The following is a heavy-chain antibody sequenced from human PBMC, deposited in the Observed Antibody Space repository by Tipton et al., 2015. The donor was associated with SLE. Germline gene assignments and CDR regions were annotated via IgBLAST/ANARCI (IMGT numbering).Heavy chain of an antibody. Sequence: SLRLSCAVSGGSISSSNWWSWVRQPPGKGLEWIGEIYHSGSTNYNPSLKSRVTISVDKSKNQFSLKLSSVTAADTAVYYCARVARADSSGYLFDYWGQGTLVTVSS. CDR3: ARVARADSSGYLFDY. CDR2: IYHSGST. V-gene: IGHV4-4*02. J-gene: IGHJ4*02. D-gene: IGHD3-22*01. CDR1: GGSISSSNW.